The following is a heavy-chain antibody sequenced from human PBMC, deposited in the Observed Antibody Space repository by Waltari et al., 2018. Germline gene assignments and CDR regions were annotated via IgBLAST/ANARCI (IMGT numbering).Heavy chain of an antibody. Sequence: QLQLQESGPGLVKPSETLSLTCTVSGGSISSSSYYWGWIRQPPGKGLEWIGSIYYSGSTYDNPSLKSRVTISVDTAKNQFSLKLSSVTAADTAVYYCARLRPGRIRWELERYYFDYWGQGTLVTVSS. CDR2: IYYSGST. CDR1: GGSISSSSYY. J-gene: IGHJ4*02. V-gene: IGHV4-39*01. CDR3: ARLRPGRIRWELERYYFDY. D-gene: IGHD1-26*01.